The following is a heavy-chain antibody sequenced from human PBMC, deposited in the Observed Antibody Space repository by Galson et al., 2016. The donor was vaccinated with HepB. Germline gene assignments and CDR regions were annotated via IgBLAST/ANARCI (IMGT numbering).Heavy chain of an antibody. Sequence: SLRLSCAVSGFTSSSYAMTWVRQAPGRGLEWVSTISISAIRTYHTDSVKGRFTISRDDSKNTLYLQMHSLRAEDTAVYYCARSAYGGDFDYFDYWGQGTLVTVSS. CDR3: ARSAYGGDFDYFDY. V-gene: IGHV3-23*01. D-gene: IGHD4-23*01. CDR1: GFTSSSYA. CDR2: ISISAIRT. J-gene: IGHJ4*02.